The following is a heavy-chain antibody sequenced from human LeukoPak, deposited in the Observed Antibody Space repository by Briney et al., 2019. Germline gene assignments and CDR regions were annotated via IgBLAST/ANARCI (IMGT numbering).Heavy chain of an antibody. J-gene: IGHJ4*02. D-gene: IGHD4-17*01. V-gene: IGHV4-31*03. CDR3: ARFSNDHGVKFDY. Sequence: PSETLSLTCTVSGGSISSGGYYWSWVRQHPEKGLEWIGYIYYSGTAYYNPSLKSRVTMSVDTSKNQFSLKLDSVTAADTTVYYCARFSNDHGVKFDYWGQGTLVTVSS. CDR2: IYYSGTA. CDR1: GGSISSGGYY.